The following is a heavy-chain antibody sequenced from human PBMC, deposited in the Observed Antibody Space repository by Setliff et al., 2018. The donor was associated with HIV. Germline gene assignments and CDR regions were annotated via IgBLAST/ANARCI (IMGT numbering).Heavy chain of an antibody. CDR2: INIDGGST. CDR3: ARDRFRGGVGTGLAEY. V-gene: IGHV3-74*01. J-gene: IGHJ4*02. CDR1: GFTFRSYW. D-gene: IGHD3-16*01. Sequence: GVLRLSCAASGFTFRSYWMYWVRQPPGKGLVWVSRINIDGGSTNYADSVKGRFTISRDNAKNTLYLQMNGLSAEDTAVYYCARDRFRGGVGTGLAEYWGQGTVVTVSS.